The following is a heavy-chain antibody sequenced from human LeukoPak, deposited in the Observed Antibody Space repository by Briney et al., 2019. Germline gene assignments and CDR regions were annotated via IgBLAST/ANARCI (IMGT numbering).Heavy chain of an antibody. CDR3: ARELGRGGSAFDV. CDR2: IDPDGSVA. J-gene: IGHJ3*01. V-gene: IGHV3-74*01. D-gene: IGHD3-16*01. Sequence: GGSLRLSCEASGFSLSNHWMHWVRQAPGKGLVWVAHIDPDGSVANYGDSVKGRFTISRDNAKNTLYLQVDSLRAEDTAVYYCARELGRGGSAFDVWGQGTMVTVSS. CDR1: GFSLSNHW.